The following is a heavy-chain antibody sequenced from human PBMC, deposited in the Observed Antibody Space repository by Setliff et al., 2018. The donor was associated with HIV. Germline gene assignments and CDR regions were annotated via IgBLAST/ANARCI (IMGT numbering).Heavy chain of an antibody. CDR2: LIPILGIA. V-gene: IGHV1-69*10. CDR1: GGAFSGYA. J-gene: IGHJ4*02. Sequence: GASVKVSCKASGGAFSGYALSWVRQAPGQGLEWMGGLIPILGIAQYPQKFQGRVTITADDSTTTAYMELSRLKPDDTAIYYCATGRDPYCSSASCYDFENWGQGTLVTVSS. CDR3: ATGRDPYCSSASCYDFEN. D-gene: IGHD2-2*01.